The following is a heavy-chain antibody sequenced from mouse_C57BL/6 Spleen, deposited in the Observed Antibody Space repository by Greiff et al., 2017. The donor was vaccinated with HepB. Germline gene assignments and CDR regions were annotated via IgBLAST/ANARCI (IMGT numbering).Heavy chain of an antibody. J-gene: IGHJ1*03. CDR2: IDPENGDT. Sequence: VQLKESGAELVRPGASVKLSCTASGFNIKDDYMHWVKQRPEQGLEWIGWIDPENGDTEYASKFQGKATITADTSSNTAYLQLSSLTSEDTAVYYCTTLKGRGYFDVWGTGTTVTVSS. CDR1: GFNIKDDY. CDR3: TTLKGRGYFDV. D-gene: IGHD1-3*01. V-gene: IGHV14-4*01.